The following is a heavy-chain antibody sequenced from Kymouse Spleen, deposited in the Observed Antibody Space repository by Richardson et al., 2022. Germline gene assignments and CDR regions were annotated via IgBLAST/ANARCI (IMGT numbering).Heavy chain of an antibody. CDR2: IYYSGST. J-gene: IGHJ4*02. CDR3: ARREGGAAAGTYFDY. CDR1: GGSISSSSYY. V-gene: IGHV4-39*01. D-gene: IGHD6-13*01. Sequence: QLQLQESGPGLVKPSETLSLTCTVSGGSISSSSYYWGWIRQPPGKGLEWIGSIYYSGSTYYNPSLKSRVTISVDTSKNQFSLKLSSVTAADTAVYYCARREGGAAAGTYFDYWGQGTLVTVSS.